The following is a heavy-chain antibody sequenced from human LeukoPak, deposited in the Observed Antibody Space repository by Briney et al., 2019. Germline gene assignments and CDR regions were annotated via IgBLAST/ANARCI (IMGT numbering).Heavy chain of an antibody. J-gene: IGHJ4*02. D-gene: IGHD5-24*01. Sequence: SETLSLACTVSGGSISSYYWSWIRQPPGKGLEWIGYISYSGNTNYNPSLKSRVTISVDTSKNQFSVKLSSVTAADTAVYYCARGGGYNSPFGYWGQGTLVTVSS. CDR3: ARGGGYNSPFGY. V-gene: IGHV4-59*01. CDR1: GGSISSYY. CDR2: ISYSGNT.